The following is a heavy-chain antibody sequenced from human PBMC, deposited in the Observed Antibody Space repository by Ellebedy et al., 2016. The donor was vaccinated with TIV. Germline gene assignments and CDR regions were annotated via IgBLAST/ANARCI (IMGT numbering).Heavy chain of an antibody. CDR2: IKQDGSEK. V-gene: IGHV3-7*01. J-gene: IGHJ6*02. D-gene: IGHD4-23*01. CDR3: ARERWCLLGSNYYYYGLDV. Sequence: GGSLRLSXAASGFTFSSYYMNWVRQAPGKGLEWVANIKQDGSEKYYVDSVKGRFTIFRDNAKNSLYLQMNSLRADDTAVYYCARERWCLLGSNYYYYGLDVWGQGTTVIVSS. CDR1: GFTFSSYY.